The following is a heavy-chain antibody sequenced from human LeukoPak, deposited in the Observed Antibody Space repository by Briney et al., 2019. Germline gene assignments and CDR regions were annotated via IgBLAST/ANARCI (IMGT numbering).Heavy chain of an antibody. CDR2: ISYDGGNK. CDR1: GFTFNTYA. Sequence: PGGSPRLSCAASGFTFNTYAMHWVRQAQGKGLEWVAIISYDGGNKYYADSVKGRFTISRDNSRNTLYLQVNSLTAEDTAVYYCARGRSYSSGWYGDYWGQGTLVSVSS. J-gene: IGHJ4*02. CDR3: ARGRSYSSGWYGDY. V-gene: IGHV3-30-3*01. D-gene: IGHD6-13*01.